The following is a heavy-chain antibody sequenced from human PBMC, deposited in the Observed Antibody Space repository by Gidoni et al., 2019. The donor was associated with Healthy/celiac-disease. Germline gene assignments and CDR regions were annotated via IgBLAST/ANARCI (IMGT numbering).Heavy chain of an antibody. J-gene: IGHJ6*02. CDR2: INHSGST. V-gene: IGHV4-34*01. D-gene: IGHD1-26*01. Sequence: QVQLQQWGAGLLKPSETLSLTCAVYGGSFSGYYWGWIRQPPGKGLEWIGEINHSGSTNYNPFLKSRVTISVDTSKNQFSLKLSSVTAADTAVYYCARGTRSYSGSYSPHYYYYYGMDVWGQGTTVTVSS. CDR3: ARGTRSYSGSYSPHYYYYYGMDV. CDR1: GGSFSGYY.